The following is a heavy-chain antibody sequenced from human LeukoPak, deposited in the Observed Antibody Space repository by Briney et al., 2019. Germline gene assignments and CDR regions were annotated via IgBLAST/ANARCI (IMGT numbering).Heavy chain of an antibody. CDR2: IYGDGTTT. J-gene: IGHJ4*02. CDR3: ARGPGAYCGGDCPDY. D-gene: IGHD2-21*02. V-gene: IGHV3-74*01. CDR1: GFTFSNFW. Sequence: VGSLRLSCAASGFTFSNFWIHWVRQAPGKGLVWVSRIYGDGTTTSYADSVKGRFTISRNNAKNTPYLQMNSLRAEDTAVYFCARGPGAYCGGDCPDYWGQGILVTVSS.